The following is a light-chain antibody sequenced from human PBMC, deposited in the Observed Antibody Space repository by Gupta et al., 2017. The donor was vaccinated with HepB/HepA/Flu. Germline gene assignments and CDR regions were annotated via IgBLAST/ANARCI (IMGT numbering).Light chain of an antibody. Sequence: QSVLTQPPSVSAAPGQKVTISCSGSSSNIGNNYVSWYRQLPGTAPKLLIYENNERPSGIPDRLSGYKAGTSATLGITGLQTGDEADYYCEKWDSRLNAGIFGGGTKLTVL. V-gene: IGLV1-51*02. J-gene: IGLJ2*01. CDR1: SSNIGNNY. CDR3: EKWDSRLNAGI. CDR2: ENN.